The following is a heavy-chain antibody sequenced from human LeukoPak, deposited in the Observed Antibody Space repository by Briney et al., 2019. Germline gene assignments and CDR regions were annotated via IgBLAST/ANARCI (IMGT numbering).Heavy chain of an antibody. Sequence: SETLSLTCTVSGGSISSSSYYWGWIRQPPGKGLEWIGSIYYSGSTYYNPSLKSRVTISVDTFKNQFSLKLSSVTAADTAVYYCASICPRKPFPTAAVPDYWGQGTLVTVSS. CDR2: IYYSGST. J-gene: IGHJ4*02. CDR1: GGSISSSSYY. D-gene: IGHD6-13*01. CDR3: ASICPRKPFPTAAVPDY. V-gene: IGHV4-39*07.